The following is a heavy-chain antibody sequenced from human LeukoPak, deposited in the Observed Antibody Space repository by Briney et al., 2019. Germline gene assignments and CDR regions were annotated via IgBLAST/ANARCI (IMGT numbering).Heavy chain of an antibody. J-gene: IGHJ3*02. Sequence: ASVKVSCKASGYTFIGYYIHWVRQAPGQGLKWMGIINPSSGSTSYAQKFQGRVTMTRDTSTSTAYMELSSLGSEDTAVYYCARDDYGGNSHDAFDIWGQGTVVTVSS. V-gene: IGHV1-46*01. CDR3: ARDDYGGNSHDAFDI. CDR1: GYTFIGYY. D-gene: IGHD4-23*01. CDR2: INPSSGST.